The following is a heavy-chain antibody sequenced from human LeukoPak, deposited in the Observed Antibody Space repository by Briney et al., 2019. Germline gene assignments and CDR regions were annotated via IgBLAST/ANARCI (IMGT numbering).Heavy chain of an antibody. V-gene: IGHV3-21*01. J-gene: IGHJ4*02. CDR2: ITSSSTYI. CDR1: GFIFSSYS. D-gene: IGHD3-16*01. CDR3: ARTEGGGGSFDY. Sequence: PGGSLRLSCAASGFIFSSYSMNRVRQAPGRGLEWVSSITSSSTYIYYADAVKGRFTISRDNAKNSLYLQMNSLRAEDTAVYYCARTEGGGGSFDYWGQGTLVTVSS.